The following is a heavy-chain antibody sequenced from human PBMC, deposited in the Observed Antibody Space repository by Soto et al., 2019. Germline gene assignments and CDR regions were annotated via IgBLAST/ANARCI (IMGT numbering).Heavy chain of an antibody. CDR2: IIPIFGTA. Sequence: SVNLSFKAAGDTLIGDAVSWGSKTKRQGLEWMGGIIPIFGTANYAQKFQGRVTITADKSTSTAYMELSSLRSEDTAVYYCARDCSGGSCYSNYYSVMAFWGHGSTVTGSS. V-gene: IGHV1-69*06. D-gene: IGHD2-15*01. CDR1: GDTLIGDA. J-gene: IGHJ6*02. CDR3: ARDCSGGSCYSNYYSVMAF.